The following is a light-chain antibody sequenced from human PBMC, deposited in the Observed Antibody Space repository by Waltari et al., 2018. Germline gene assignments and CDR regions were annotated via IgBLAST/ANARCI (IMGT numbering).Light chain of an antibody. J-gene: IGLJ1*01. CDR3: SSFAGSTSNV. CDR1: SSDVGGYNY. V-gene: IGLV2-8*01. Sequence: QSALTPPPSASGSPGQSVTISCTGTSSDVGGYNYVPWYQQHPGKAPKLMIYEVNKRPSGVPDRFSGSKSGNTASLTVSGLQAEDEADYYCSSFAGSTSNVFGTGTKVTVL. CDR2: EVN.